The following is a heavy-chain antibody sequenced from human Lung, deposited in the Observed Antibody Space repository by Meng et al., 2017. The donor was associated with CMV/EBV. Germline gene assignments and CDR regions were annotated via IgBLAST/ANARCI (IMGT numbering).Heavy chain of an antibody. CDR1: GYTFTGYY. V-gene: IGHV1-2*02. CDR2: TNPNRGGT. D-gene: IGHD2-2*02. CDR3: ARGYCSSTSCYTWMDY. J-gene: IGHJ4*02. Sequence: ASVKVSCKASGYTFTGYYMHWVRQAPGQGLEWMGWTNPNRGGTNYAQKFQGRVTMTRDTSISTAYMELSRLRSDDTAVYYCARGYCSSTSCYTWMDYWGQGTLVXVSS.